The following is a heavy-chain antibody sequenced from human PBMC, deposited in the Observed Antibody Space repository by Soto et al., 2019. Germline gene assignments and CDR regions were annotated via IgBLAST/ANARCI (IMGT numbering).Heavy chain of an antibody. D-gene: IGHD3-3*01. V-gene: IGHV3-23*01. Sequence: GGSLRLSCAASGFTFSSYAMSWVRQAPGKGLEWVSAISGSGGSTYYADSVKGRFTISRDNSKNTLYLQMNSLRAEDTAVYYCAKTVHHDFWSGPSRFDYWGQGTLVTVSS. CDR2: ISGSGGST. CDR1: GFTFSSYA. J-gene: IGHJ4*02. CDR3: AKTVHHDFWSGPSRFDY.